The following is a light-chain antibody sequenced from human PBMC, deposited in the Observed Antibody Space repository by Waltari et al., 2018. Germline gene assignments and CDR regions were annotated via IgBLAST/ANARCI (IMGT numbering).Light chain of an antibody. CDR2: GST. J-gene: IGLJ3*02. CDR3: QSYDTSLSVV. Sequence: QSVLTQPPSVSGAPGQRVTISCTGSGSHIGAGYDVHWYQQLPRAAPKLLIYGSTSRPLGVPARFFGSTSGASASLAIIGLQAEDEADYYCQSYDTSLSVVFGGGTKLTVL. CDR1: GSHIGAGYD. V-gene: IGLV1-40*01.